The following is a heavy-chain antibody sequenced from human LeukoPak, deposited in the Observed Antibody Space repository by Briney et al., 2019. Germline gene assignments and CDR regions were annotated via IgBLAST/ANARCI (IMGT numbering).Heavy chain of an antibody. J-gene: IGHJ4*02. CDR1: GSSFTDYG. Sequence: GGPLQISCQASGSSFTDYGIVWVRQLPGKGLEWMGAIYPGDSDTRYSPSLDGQVTISADKSVSTTYLQWSSLQASDTAMYYCARPSSLYGGTSEDYWGQGTLVTVSS. V-gene: IGHV5-51*01. D-gene: IGHD4-23*01. CDR2: IYPGDSDT. CDR3: ARPSSLYGGTSEDY.